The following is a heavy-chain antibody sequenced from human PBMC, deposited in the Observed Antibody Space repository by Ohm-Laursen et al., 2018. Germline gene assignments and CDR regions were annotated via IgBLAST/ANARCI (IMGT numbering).Heavy chain of an antibody. CDR2: VTGSGRTT. D-gene: IGHD3-10*01. Sequence: SLRLSCAASGFTVSSNYMSWVRQAPGKGPEWVSVVTGSGRTTYYRDSVKGRFTISRDNSKNTLYLQMNSLRVEDTAVYYCAKGLSGGTGHGNWFDPWGQGTLVSVSS. V-gene: IGHV3-23*01. CDR3: AKGLSGGTGHGNWFDP. J-gene: IGHJ5*02. CDR1: GFTVSSNY.